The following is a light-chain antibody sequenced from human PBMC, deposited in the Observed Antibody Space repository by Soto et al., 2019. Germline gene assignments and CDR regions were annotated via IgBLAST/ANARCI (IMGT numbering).Light chain of an antibody. V-gene: IGKV3-20*01. CDR1: QSVTTK. Sequence: ENVLTQSPDTLSLSPGERATLSCRASQSVTTKLAWYQHKPGQAPRLLISGASSRASGVPDRFSGSGSETDFTLIISRLQPEDFALYYCQQYGCSPITFGQGTRLEIK. J-gene: IGKJ5*01. CDR3: QQYGCSPIT. CDR2: GAS.